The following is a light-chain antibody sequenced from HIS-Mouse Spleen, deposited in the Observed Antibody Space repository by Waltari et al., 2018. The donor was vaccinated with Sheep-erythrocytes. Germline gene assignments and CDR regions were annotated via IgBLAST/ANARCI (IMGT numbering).Light chain of an antibody. CDR2: EGS. V-gene: IGLV2-23*01. CDR3: CSYAGSSTV. Sequence: QSALTQPASVSGSPGQSITISCTGTSSDVGSYNLVSWYHQHPGKAPKLMIYEGSKRPSGVSNRFSGSKSGNTASLTISGLQAEDEADYYCCSYAGSSTVFGGGTQLTVL. CDR1: SSDVGSYNL. J-gene: IGLJ7*01.